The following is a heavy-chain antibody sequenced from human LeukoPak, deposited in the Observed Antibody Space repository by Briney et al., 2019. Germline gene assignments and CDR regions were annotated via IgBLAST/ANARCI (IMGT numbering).Heavy chain of an antibody. CDR3: ARGSEDSSSWYSVGRHMLGSFDY. D-gene: IGHD6-13*01. CDR1: GFTFSSYS. Sequence: PGRSLRLSCAAAGFTFSSYSMHWVRQAPGKGLEWVAVISYDGSNKYYADSVKGRFTISRDNSKNTLYLQMNNLRADDTAVYYCARGSEDSSSWYSVGRHMLGSFDYWSQGTLVTVPS. CDR2: ISYDGSNK. J-gene: IGHJ4*02. V-gene: IGHV3-30*04.